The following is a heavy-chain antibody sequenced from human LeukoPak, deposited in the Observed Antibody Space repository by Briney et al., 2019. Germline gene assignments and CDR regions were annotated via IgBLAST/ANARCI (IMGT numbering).Heavy chain of an antibody. J-gene: IGHJ1*01. D-gene: IGHD6-13*01. CDR2: IRSNGINT. CDR3: VRVIQGINSSWYGF. Sequence: PRGSLRLSCAASGFTFSTFAMHWVRQAPGKGLEYVSAIRSNGINTYYANSVKGRFTIYRDNSKNTLYLQMLSLRAEDMALYYCVRVIQGINSSWYGFWGQGTLVTVSS. CDR1: GFTFSTFA. V-gene: IGHV3-64*01.